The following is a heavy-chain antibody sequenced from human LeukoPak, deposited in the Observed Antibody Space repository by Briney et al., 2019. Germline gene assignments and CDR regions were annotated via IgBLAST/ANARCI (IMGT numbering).Heavy chain of an antibody. V-gene: IGHV4-34*01. CDR3: ARGNILTGYCFDF. CDR2: IHYTGAT. J-gene: IGHJ4*02. D-gene: IGHD3-9*01. Sequence: SETLSLTCAVYGGPITGYYWSWIRQTPGRGLEWVGEIHYTGATSYNPSLKSRATISTDTSKNQFSLRLSSVTAADTAVYFCARGNILTGYCFDFWGQGALVTVSS. CDR1: GGPITGYY.